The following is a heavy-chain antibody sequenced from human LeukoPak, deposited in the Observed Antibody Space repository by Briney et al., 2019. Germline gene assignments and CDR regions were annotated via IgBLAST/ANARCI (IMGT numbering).Heavy chain of an antibody. J-gene: IGHJ4*02. CDR3: AKSRSWYYFEI. V-gene: IGHV3-23*01. CDR2: MSGSGNDT. CDR1: GYPFGVYD. D-gene: IGHD6-13*01. Sequence: PGGSLSLFCAASGYPFGVYDMMGARQARGKGLECASGMSGSGNDTYYADSVEGRFTISKDNPKSTLYLQMNSLGAEDTATYYCAKSRSWYYFEIWGQGALVTVSS.